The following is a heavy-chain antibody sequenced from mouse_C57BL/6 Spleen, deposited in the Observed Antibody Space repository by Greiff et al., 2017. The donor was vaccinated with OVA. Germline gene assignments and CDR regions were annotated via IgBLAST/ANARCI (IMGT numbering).Heavy chain of an antibody. Sequence: QVQLQQPGAELVWPGTSVTMSCKASGYPFTNYWIGLAKQRPGHVLAWIGDIYPGGGYTNYNEKIKGKATLTADKSSSTAYMQFSSLTSEDSAIYYCARGEDYYYGRALYFDYWGQGTTLTVSS. J-gene: IGHJ2*01. CDR1: GYPFTNYW. D-gene: IGHD1-1*01. CDR2: IYPGGGYT. CDR3: ARGEDYYYGRALYFDY. V-gene: IGHV1-63*01.